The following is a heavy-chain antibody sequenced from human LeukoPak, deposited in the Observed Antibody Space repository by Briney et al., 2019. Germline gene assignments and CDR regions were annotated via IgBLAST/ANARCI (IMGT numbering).Heavy chain of an antibody. V-gene: IGHV3-23*01. CDR2: ISGSGGST. Sequence: GGSLRLSCAASGFTFSSYAMSWVRQAPGKGLEWVSAISGSGGSTFYADSVKGRFTISRDNSKNTLYLQMNSLRAEDTAVYYCTKAPYSSSWNFDYWGQGTLVTVSS. CDR3: TKAPYSSSWNFDY. D-gene: IGHD6-6*01. CDR1: GFTFSSYA. J-gene: IGHJ4*02.